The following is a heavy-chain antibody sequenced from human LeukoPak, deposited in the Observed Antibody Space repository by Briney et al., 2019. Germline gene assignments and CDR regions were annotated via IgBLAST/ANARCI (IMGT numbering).Heavy chain of an antibody. V-gene: IGHV1-69*05. J-gene: IGHJ6*03. CDR2: IIPIFGTA. Sequence: GASVKVSCKASGYTFTSYGISWVRQAPGQGLEWMGGIIPIFGTANYAQKFQGRVTITTDESTSTAYMELSSLRSEDTAVYYCASLPPYDYVWGSYRLPFASYMDVWGKGTTVTVSS. CDR1: GYTFTSYG. CDR3: ASLPPYDYVWGSYRLPFASYMDV. D-gene: IGHD3-16*02.